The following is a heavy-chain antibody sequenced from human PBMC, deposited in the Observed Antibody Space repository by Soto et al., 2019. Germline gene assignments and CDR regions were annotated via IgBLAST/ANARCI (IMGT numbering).Heavy chain of an antibody. V-gene: IGHV1-18*01. CDR2: ISAHNGNT. J-gene: IGHJ4*02. CDR1: GYAFTTYG. Sequence: QVHLVQSGAEVKKPGASVKVSCKGSGYAFTTYGITWVRQAPGQGLEWMGWISAHNGNTNYAQKLQGRVTVTRDTATSIAYMELRSLRSDDRAVYYCARGRYGDYWGQGALVTVSS. D-gene: IGHD1-1*01. CDR3: ARGRYGDY.